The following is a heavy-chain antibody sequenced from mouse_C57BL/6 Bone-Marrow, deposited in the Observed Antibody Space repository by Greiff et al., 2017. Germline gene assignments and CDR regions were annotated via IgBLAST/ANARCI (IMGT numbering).Heavy chain of an antibody. CDR3: ARIAYYYGSSSYWYFDV. J-gene: IGHJ1*03. D-gene: IGHD1-1*01. CDR1: GFSLSTFGMG. Sequence: QVQLKESGPGILQPSQTLSLTCSFSGFSLSTFGMGVGWIRQPSGKGLEWLAHIWWDDDKYYNPALKSRLTISKDTSKNQVFLKIANVDTADTATYYCARIAYYYGSSSYWYFDVWGTGTTVTVSS. V-gene: IGHV8-8*01. CDR2: IWWDDDK.